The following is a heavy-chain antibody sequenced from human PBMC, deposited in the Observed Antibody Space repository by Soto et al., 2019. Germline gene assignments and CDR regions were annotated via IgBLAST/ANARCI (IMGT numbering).Heavy chain of an antibody. CDR3: ARRYGDQFDY. J-gene: IGHJ4*02. V-gene: IGHV4-34*01. D-gene: IGHD4-17*01. CDR1: GWSFSVYY. Sequence: PSETLSLTCAVYGWSFSVYYWSWIRQPPGKGLEWIGEINHSGSTNYNPSLKSRVTISVDTSKNQFSLKLSSVTAADTAVYYCARRYGDQFDYWGQGTLVTVSS. CDR2: INHSGST.